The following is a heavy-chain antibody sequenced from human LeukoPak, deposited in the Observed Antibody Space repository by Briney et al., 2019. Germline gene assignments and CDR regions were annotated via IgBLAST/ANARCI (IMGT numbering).Heavy chain of an antibody. CDR3: AEAYYDPSGYSYYFDY. Sequence: GGSLRLSCAASGFTFSSYAMSWVRQAPGKGLEWVSSISGSSNYVYYADSVKGRFTISRDNAKNSVYQHMNSLRAEDTAVYYCAEAYYDPSGYSYYFDYWGQGTLVTVSS. V-gene: IGHV3-21*01. D-gene: IGHD3-22*01. CDR2: ISGSSNYV. CDR1: GFTFSSYA. J-gene: IGHJ4*02.